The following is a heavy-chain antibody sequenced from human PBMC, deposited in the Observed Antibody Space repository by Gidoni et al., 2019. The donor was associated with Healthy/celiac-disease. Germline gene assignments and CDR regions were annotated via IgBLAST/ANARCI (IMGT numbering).Heavy chain of an antibody. Sequence: EVQLVESGGGLVKPGGSLRLSCAASGFPLSSYSMNWVRQAPGKGLEWVSSISSSSSYIYYADSVKGRFTISRDNAKNSLYLQMNSLRAEDTAVYYCARDLGAEGPWLTYAFDIWGQGTMVTVSS. CDR1: GFPLSSYS. D-gene: IGHD3-16*01. CDR3: ARDLGAEGPWLTYAFDI. CDR2: ISSSSSYI. V-gene: IGHV3-21*01. J-gene: IGHJ3*02.